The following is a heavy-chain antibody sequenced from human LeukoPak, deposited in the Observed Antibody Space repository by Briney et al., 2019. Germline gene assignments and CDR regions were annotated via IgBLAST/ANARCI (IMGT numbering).Heavy chain of an antibody. D-gene: IGHD2-2*01. J-gene: IGHJ4*02. CDR3: ARQCSITSCL. Sequence: PGGSLRLSCAASGFTFSNHYMNWVRQAPGKGLEWVSSISGGSSTIYYADSVKGRFTISRDNAKSSLYLQMDSLRAEDTAVYYCARQCSITSCLWGQGTLVTVSS. CDR1: GFTFSNHY. V-gene: IGHV3-21*01. CDR2: ISGGSSTI.